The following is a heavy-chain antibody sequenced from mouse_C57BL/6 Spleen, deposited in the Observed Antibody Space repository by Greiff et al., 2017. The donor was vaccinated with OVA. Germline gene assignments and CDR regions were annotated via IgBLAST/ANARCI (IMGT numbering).Heavy chain of an antibody. Sequence: VQLKQSGAELVKPGASVKLSCTASGFNIKDYYMHWVKQRTEQGLEWIGRIDPEDGETKYAPKFQGKATITADTSSNTAYLQLSSLTSEDTAVYYCAREGNYERFAYWGQGTLVTVSA. CDR2: IDPEDGET. D-gene: IGHD2-1*01. CDR1: GFNIKDYY. J-gene: IGHJ3*01. V-gene: IGHV14-2*01. CDR3: AREGNYERFAY.